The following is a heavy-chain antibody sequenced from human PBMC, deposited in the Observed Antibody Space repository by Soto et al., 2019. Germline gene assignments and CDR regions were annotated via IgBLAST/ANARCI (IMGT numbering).Heavy chain of an antibody. J-gene: IGHJ4*02. CDR3: PTDIVAVVSASDY. V-gene: IGHV3-30*03. D-gene: IGHD2-15*01. Sequence: QVQLVESGGGVVQPGRSLRLSCAASGFTYSSYGMHWVRQAPGKGLEWVAVISYDGSNKYYADSVKGRFTISRDNSKNTLNLQLNSLRAEDTDVYYCPTDIVAVVSASDYWGQGTLVTVSS. CDR1: GFTYSSYG. CDR2: ISYDGSNK.